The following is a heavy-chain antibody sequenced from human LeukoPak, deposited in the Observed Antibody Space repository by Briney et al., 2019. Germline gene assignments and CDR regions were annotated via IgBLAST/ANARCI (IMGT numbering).Heavy chain of an antibody. CDR3: AREGNYDSSGYYLNYYYGMDV. Sequence: GGSLRLSCAASGFIFSTYSMNWVRQAPGKGLEWVSYISSSSSTIYYADSVKGRFTISRDNAKNSLYLQMNSLRAEDTAVYYCAREGNYDSSGYYLNYYYGMDVWGQGTTVTVSS. D-gene: IGHD3-22*01. V-gene: IGHV3-48*04. CDR2: ISSSSSTI. J-gene: IGHJ6*02. CDR1: GFIFSTYS.